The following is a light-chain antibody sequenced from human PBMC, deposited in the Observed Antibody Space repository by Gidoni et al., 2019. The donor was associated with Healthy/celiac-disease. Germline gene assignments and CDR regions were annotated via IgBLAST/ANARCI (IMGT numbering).Light chain of an antibody. J-gene: IGKJ2*01. CDR3: QQSYSTPYT. CDR2: AAS. V-gene: IGKV1-39*01. Sequence: DIQMTQSPSSLSASVGDRVTITCRASQSISSYLNWYQQKPGKAPKLLIYAASSLQSGVPSRFSGSGSGTDFTLPISSLQPEDCATYYCQQSYSTPYTFXQXTKLEIK. CDR1: QSISSY.